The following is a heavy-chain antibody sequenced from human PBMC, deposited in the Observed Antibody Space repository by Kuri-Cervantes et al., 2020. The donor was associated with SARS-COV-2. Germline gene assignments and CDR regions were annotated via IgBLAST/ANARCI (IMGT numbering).Heavy chain of an antibody. D-gene: IGHD3-22*01. CDR2: IKSKTDGGTT. Sequence: GESLKISCAASGFTFSGYAMSWVRQAPGKGLEWVGRIKSKTDGGTTDYAAPVKGRFTISRDDSKNTLYLQMNSLKTEDTAVYYCTTDPSPPYYYDSSGYSGYWGQGTLVTVSS. V-gene: IGHV3-15*01. CDR1: GFTFSGYA. CDR3: TTDPSPPYYYDSSGYSGY. J-gene: IGHJ4*02.